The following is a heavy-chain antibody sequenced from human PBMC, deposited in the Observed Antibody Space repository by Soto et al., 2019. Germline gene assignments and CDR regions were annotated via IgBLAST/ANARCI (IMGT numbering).Heavy chain of an antibody. CDR3: AKEGGEIAVTDLYYFGS. V-gene: IGHV3-30*18. J-gene: IGHJ4*02. CDR1: GFTFSSYS. Sequence: RLSCAASGFTFSSYSMNWVRQAPGKGLEWVAVISYDGSNKYYADSVKGRFTISRDNSKNTLYLQMNSLRAEDTAVYYCAKEGGEIAVTDLYYFGSWGQGTLVTVSS. CDR2: ISYDGSNK. D-gene: IGHD6-19*01.